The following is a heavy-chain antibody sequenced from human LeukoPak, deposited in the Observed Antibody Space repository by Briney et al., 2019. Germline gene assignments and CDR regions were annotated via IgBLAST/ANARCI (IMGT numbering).Heavy chain of an antibody. V-gene: IGHV4-39*01. J-gene: IGHJ4*02. CDR3: ARINQWLASVDY. D-gene: IGHD6-19*01. CDR1: GGSISSSSYY. Sequence: SETLSLTCTVSGGSISSSSYYWGWIRQPPGKGLEWIGGIYYSGSTYYNPSLKSRVTISVDTSKNQFSLKLSSVTAADTAVYYCARINQWLASVDYWGQGTLVTVSS. CDR2: IYYSGST.